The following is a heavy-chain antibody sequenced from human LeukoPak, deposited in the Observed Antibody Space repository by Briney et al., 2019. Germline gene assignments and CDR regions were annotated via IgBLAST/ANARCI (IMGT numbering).Heavy chain of an antibody. CDR2: FYASGTT. J-gene: IGHJ4*02. CDR1: GVSISNYF. D-gene: IGHD3-16*02. Sequence: PSETLSLTCNVFGVSISNYFWSWLRQPAGKGLEWIGRFYASGTTYYNPSLRSRVTLSMDTSKNHFSLKLTSVTAADTAVYYCAKDVTFGGVIAMYYFDYWGQGTLVTVSS. CDR3: AKDVTFGGVIAMYYFDY. V-gene: IGHV4-4*07.